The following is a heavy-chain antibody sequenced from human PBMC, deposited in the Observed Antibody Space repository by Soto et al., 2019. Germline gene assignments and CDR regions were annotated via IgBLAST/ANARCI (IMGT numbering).Heavy chain of an antibody. CDR1: GGTFSGYA. V-gene: IGHV1-69*13. J-gene: IGHJ4*02. CDR3: AYTAQLVLWFGESYYFDY. Sequence: WASVKVSCKASGGTFSGYAISWVRQAPGQGLEWMGGIIPNFGTANYAQKFQGRVTITADESTSTAYMELSSLGSEDTAVYYCAYTAQLVLWFGESYYFDYWGQGPLVTVSS. D-gene: IGHD3-10*01. CDR2: IIPNFGTA.